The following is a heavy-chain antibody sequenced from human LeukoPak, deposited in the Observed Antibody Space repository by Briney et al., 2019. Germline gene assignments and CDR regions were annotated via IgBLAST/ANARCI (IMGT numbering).Heavy chain of an antibody. J-gene: IGHJ4*02. CDR3: VKGFVHPTYYFDY. Sequence: GGSLRLSCAASGFTFSNYAMMWVRQAPGKRLEWVSSITGSGDGTYYADSVRGRFTISRDNSENTLYLQLNGLRADDTAVYFCVKGFVHPTYYFDYWGQGTLVTVSS. CDR2: ITGSGDGT. D-gene: IGHD3-10*01. V-gene: IGHV3-23*01. CDR1: GFTFSNYA.